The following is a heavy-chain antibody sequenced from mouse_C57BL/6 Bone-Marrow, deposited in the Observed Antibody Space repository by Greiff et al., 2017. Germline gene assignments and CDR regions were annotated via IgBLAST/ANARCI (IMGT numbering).Heavy chain of an antibody. CDR3: TVTTVVATNFDY. V-gene: IGHV1-15*01. CDR2: IDPETGGT. D-gene: IGHD1-1*01. J-gene: IGHJ2*01. Sequence: QVQLTESGAELVRPGASVTLSCKASGYTFTDSAMHWVKQTPVHGLEWIGAIDPETGGTAYNQKFKGKAILTADKSSSTAYMELRSLTSEDSAVYYCTVTTVVATNFDYWGQGTTLTVSS. CDR1: GYTFTDSA.